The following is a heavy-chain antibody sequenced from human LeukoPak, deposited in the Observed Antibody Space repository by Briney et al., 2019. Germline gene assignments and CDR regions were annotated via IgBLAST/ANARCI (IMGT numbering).Heavy chain of an antibody. CDR2: ISSSSSYI. CDR3: TRVGYIDEGIDY. D-gene: IGHD5-24*01. CDR1: GGSISSGTW. Sequence: ETLSLTCAVSGGSISSGTWWSWVRQAPGKGLEWVSSISSSSSYIYYADSVKGRFSISRDNAKNSLYLQMNSLRAEDTAIYYCTRVGYIDEGIDYWGQGTLVTVSS. J-gene: IGHJ4*02. V-gene: IGHV3-21*01.